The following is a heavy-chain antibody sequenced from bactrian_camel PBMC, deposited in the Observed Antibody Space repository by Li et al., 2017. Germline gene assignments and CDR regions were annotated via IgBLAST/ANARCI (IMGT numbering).Heavy chain of an antibody. J-gene: IGHJ4*01. CDR3: ATDRWTAYPYYNY. Sequence: VQLVESGGGLVQPGGSLRLSCAASGFTFSTFWMYWVRQAPGKRLEWVATANNGGTTTYYADSVKGRFTISGDNAKNTVYLQMNSLKSEDTALYYCATDRWTAYPYYNYWGQGTQVTVS. CDR2: ANNGGTTT. V-gene: IGHV3S1*01. CDR1: GFTFSTFW. D-gene: IGHD3*01.